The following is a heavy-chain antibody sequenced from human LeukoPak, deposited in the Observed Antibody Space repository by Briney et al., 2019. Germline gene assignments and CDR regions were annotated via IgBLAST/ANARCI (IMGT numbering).Heavy chain of an antibody. D-gene: IGHD4-17*01. CDR3: ARRKSGYGDYVPFDY. V-gene: IGHV1-69*13. J-gene: IGHJ4*02. Sequence: ASVKVSCTASGGTFSSYAISWVRQTPGQGLEWMGGIIPIFGTANYAQKFQGRVTITADESTSTAYMELSSLRSEDTAVYYCARRKSGYGDYVPFDYWGQGTLVTVSS. CDR1: GGTFSSYA. CDR2: IIPIFGTA.